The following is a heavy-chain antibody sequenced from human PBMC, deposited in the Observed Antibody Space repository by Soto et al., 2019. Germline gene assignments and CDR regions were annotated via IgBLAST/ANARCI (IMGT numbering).Heavy chain of an antibody. V-gene: IGHV3-15*07. CDR2: IKSKTDGGTT. Sequence: GGALRISCAASGFTFSKARMNWVRPAPGKGLEWVGRIKSKTDGGTTDYAAPVKGRFTISRDDSKNTLYLQMNSLKTEDTAVYYCTTLLLIIAAHDYWGQGTLVTVSS. CDR3: TTLLLIIAAHDY. J-gene: IGHJ4*02. D-gene: IGHD6-6*01. CDR1: GFTFSKAR.